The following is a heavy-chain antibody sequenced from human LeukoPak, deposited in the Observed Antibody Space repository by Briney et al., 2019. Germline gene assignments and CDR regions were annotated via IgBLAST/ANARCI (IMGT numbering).Heavy chain of an antibody. Sequence: SETLSLTCTVSGGFITSHYWSWNRQPAGKGLEWIGHIYDSGTTNYNPSLKSRVTMSIDTSKNQFSLKLSSVTAADTAVYYCARVVAGKFYWGQGTLVTVSS. CDR2: IYDSGTT. CDR3: ARVVAGKFY. CDR1: GGFITSHY. D-gene: IGHD6-19*01. V-gene: IGHV4-4*07. J-gene: IGHJ4*02.